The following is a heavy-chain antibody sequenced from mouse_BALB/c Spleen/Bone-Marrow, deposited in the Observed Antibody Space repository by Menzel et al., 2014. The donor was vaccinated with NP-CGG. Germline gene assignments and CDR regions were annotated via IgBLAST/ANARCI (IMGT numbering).Heavy chain of an antibody. V-gene: IGHV1-14*01. J-gene: IGHJ1*01. D-gene: IGHD2-2*01. Sequence: LVESGPELVKPGASVKMSCKASGYTSTSYVMHWVKQKPGLGLEWIGYINPYNDDTEYNEKFKGKATLTSDKSSSTAYMELSSLTSEDSAVFYCARSLYGYDWYFDVWGAGTTVTVSS. CDR2: INPYNDDT. CDR1: GYTSTSYV. CDR3: ARSLYGYDWYFDV.